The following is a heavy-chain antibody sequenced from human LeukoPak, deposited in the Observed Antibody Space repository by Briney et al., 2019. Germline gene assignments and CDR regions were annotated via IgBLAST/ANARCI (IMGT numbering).Heavy chain of an antibody. V-gene: IGHV5-51*01. CDR1: GYSFTSYW. CDR2: IYLGDCDT. CDR3: AGIGFGGGSGSLDY. D-gene: IGHD3-10*01. Sequence: GESLNISGKGSGYSFTSYWIGWVRQMPRKGREWMVIIYLGDCDTRHSPSFQGQVTISAEKSIRTAYLQWSSLKASDTAMYYCAGIGFGGGSGSLDYWGQGTLVTVSS. J-gene: IGHJ4*02.